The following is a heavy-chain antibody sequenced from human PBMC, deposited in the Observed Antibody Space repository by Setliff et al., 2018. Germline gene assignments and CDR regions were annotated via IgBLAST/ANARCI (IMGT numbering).Heavy chain of an antibody. Sequence: GGSLRLSCAASGFTFSRYWMSWVRQAPGKGLEWVANIKQDGSDTYYMDSVKGRFTISRDNAKNSLYLQMNSLRAEDTAVYYCARDGRTRYYYYYMDVWGKGTTVTVSS. V-gene: IGHV3-7*01. CDR3: ARDGRTRYYYYYMDV. CDR2: IKQDGSDT. J-gene: IGHJ6*03. CDR1: GFTFSRYW.